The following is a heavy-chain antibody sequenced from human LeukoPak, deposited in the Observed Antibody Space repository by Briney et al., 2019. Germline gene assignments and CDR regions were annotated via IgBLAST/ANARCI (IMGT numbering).Heavy chain of an antibody. CDR2: ISYDGGHK. J-gene: IGHJ4*02. V-gene: IGHV3-30*03. CDR1: GFTFSSYG. Sequence: PGGSLRLSCAAYGFTFSSYGMHWVRQAPGKGLEWVAVISYDGGHKYYADSVKGRFTISRDNSKNTLYLQMNSLRAEDTAVYYCTRDPRRLDYWGQGTLVTVSS. CDR3: TRDPRRLDY.